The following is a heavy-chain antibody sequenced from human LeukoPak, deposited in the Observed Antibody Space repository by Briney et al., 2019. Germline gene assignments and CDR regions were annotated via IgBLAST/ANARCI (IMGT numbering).Heavy chain of an antibody. Sequence: GGSLRLSCEASGFTFSSYAMSWVRQAPGKGLEWVSAISGSGGSTYYADSVKGRFTISRDNSKNTLYLQMNSLRAEDTAVYYCAKQSRSSGWYPIDYWGQGTLVTVSS. V-gene: IGHV3-23*01. CDR3: AKQSRSSGWYPIDY. J-gene: IGHJ4*02. CDR1: GFTFSSYA. D-gene: IGHD6-19*01. CDR2: ISGSGGST.